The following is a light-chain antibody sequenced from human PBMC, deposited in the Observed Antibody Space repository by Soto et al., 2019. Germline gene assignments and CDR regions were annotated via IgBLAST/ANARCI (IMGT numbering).Light chain of an antibody. CDR2: DVN. V-gene: IGLV2-14*01. CDR1: RSDIGVYNF. Sequence: QSALTQPASVSGSPGQSITIACTGTRSDIGVYNFVSWYQQHPGKAPKLMIYDVNLRPSGVSDRFSGSKSGNTASLTISGLQAEDDYHYYCSSYATSTVFGGGTKVTVL. J-gene: IGLJ2*01. CDR3: SSYATSTV.